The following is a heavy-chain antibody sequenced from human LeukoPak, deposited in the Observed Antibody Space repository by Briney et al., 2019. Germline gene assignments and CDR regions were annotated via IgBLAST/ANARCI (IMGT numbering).Heavy chain of an antibody. J-gene: IGHJ6*03. CDR2: IYTSGST. V-gene: IGHV4-4*07. CDR1: GGSISSYY. Sequence: SETLSLTCTVSGGSISSYYWSWIRQPAGKGLEWIGRIYTSGSTNYNPSLKSRVTMSVDTSKNQFSLKLSSVTAADTAVYYCARGPYDFWSGTYYYYMDVWGKGTTVTVSS. D-gene: IGHD3-3*01. CDR3: ARGPYDFWSGTYYYYMDV.